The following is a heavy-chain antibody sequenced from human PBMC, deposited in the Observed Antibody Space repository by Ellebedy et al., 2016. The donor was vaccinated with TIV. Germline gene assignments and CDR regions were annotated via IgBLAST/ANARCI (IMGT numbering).Heavy chain of an antibody. Sequence: GESLKISXAASGFTVSSNYMSWVRQAPGKGLEWVSVIYSGGSTYYADSVKGRFTISRDNSKNTLYLQMNSLRAEDTAVYYCRLTYYYYYYMDVWGKGTTVTVSS. CDR3: RLTYYYYYYMDV. J-gene: IGHJ6*03. CDR2: IYSGGST. D-gene: IGHD3-9*01. CDR1: GFTVSSNY. V-gene: IGHV3-53*01.